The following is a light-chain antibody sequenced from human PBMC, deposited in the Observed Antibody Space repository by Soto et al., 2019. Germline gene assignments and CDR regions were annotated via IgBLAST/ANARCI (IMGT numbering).Light chain of an antibody. V-gene: IGKV1-6*01. CDR1: QGIRND. CDR3: LQKHFNPFT. CDR2: AAS. J-gene: IGKJ3*01. Sequence: AIQMTQSPSSLSSSVGDRVTITCRASQGIRNDLDWFQQKPGKAHKLLIYAASNLQSGVPARFSGSRSRTNFTLTLRVLQTEDFATYYCLQKHFNPFTFGPGTKVDSK.